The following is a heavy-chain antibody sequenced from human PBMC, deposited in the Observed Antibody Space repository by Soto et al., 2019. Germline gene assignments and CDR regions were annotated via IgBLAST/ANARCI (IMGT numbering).Heavy chain of an antibody. CDR1: GFTFSTYW. CDR2: IETDGSRT. Sequence: EVQLVESGGGLVQPGGSLRLSCAASGFTFSTYWMHWVRQAPGKGPVWVSRIETDGSRTTYADSVKGRFTIPRDNAKNMMYLQRNSLRVEDTAVYYCVRDRPHNWFDPWGQGTLVTVSS. J-gene: IGHJ5*02. CDR3: VRDRPHNWFDP. D-gene: IGHD6-6*01. V-gene: IGHV3-74*01.